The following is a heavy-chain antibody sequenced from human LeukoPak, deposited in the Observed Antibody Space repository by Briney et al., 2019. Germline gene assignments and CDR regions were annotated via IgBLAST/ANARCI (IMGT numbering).Heavy chain of an antibody. J-gene: IGHJ2*01. CDR3: AREDSGYDRWYFDL. V-gene: IGHV1-2*02. D-gene: IGHD5-12*01. CDR2: IKPNSGGT. CDR1: RYTSTRYN. Sequence: APLKSSSETSRYTSTRYNIYWGRYTPGQPLQWTRWIKPNSGGTSYAQKLQGRVTMTRDTSISTAYMELSRMRSDDTAVYYCAREDSGYDRWYFDLWGRGTLVTVSS.